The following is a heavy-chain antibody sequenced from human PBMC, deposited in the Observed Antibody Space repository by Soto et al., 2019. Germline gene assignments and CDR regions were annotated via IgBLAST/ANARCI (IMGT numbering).Heavy chain of an antibody. V-gene: IGHV3-74*01. CDR1: GFTFSSYW. CDR3: PSDLSGLADA. CDR2: MNEDGGTT. Sequence: RLSCAPSGFTFSSYWMHWVRQAPGKGLVWVSRMNEDGGTTDYADSVKGRLTISRDNAKNTLYLQMNSLRVEYTAVYYCPSDLSGLADAWGQWATGT. J-gene: IGHJ6*02. D-gene: IGHD3-9*01.